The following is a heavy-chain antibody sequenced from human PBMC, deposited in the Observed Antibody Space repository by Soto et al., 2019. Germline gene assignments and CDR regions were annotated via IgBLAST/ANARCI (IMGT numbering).Heavy chain of an antibody. V-gene: IGHV1-18*01. CDR1: GYTFSNYG. D-gene: IGHD2-2*01. Sequence: ASVKVSCKTSGYTFSNYGITWVRQAPVQPLEWLGWISLYSDGTNYAQKFQGRVSMTTDTSTTTAYMELRSLRSDDTAVYYCARVVTGAEAWFAPWGQGTLVTLSS. J-gene: IGHJ5*02. CDR2: ISLYSDGT. CDR3: ARVVTGAEAWFAP.